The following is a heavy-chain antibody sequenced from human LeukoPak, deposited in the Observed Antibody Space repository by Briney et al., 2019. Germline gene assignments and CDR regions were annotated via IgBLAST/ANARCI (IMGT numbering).Heavy chain of an antibody. V-gene: IGHV5-51*01. CDR1: GYSFTSYW. D-gene: IGHD3-22*01. Sequence: GESLKISCKGSGYSFTSYWIGWVRQMPGKGLEWMGIIYPGDSDTRYSPSFQGQVSMSVDKSITTAYLQWSSLKASDTAIYYCARQAYGSHFDAFDIWGQGTMVTVSS. J-gene: IGHJ3*02. CDR2: IYPGDSDT. CDR3: ARQAYGSHFDAFDI.